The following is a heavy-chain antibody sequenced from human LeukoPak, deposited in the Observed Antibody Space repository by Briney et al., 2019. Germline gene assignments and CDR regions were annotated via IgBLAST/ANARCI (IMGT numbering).Heavy chain of an antibody. V-gene: IGHV1-46*01. CDR3: ARDGVPGVYYFDY. J-gene: IGHJ4*02. D-gene: IGHD3-3*01. CDR1: GYTFTSHY. Sequence: GASVKVSCKASGYTFTSHYMHWVRQAPGQGLEWMGIINPTGGSTNYAQKFQGRVTMTRDMSTSTVYMELSSLRSEDTAVYYCARDGVPGVYYFDYWGQDTLVTVSS. CDR2: INPTGGST.